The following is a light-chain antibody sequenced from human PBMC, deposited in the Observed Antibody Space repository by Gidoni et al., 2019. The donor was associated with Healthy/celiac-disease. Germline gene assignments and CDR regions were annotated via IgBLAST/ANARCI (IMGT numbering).Light chain of an antibody. Sequence: DIVMTQSPLSLPVTHGEPASISCRSSQSLLHSNGYNYLDWYLQKPGQSPQLLIYLGSNRASGVPDRFSGSGSGTDFTLKISRVEVEDVGVYYCMQALQTPLTFGQGTRLEIK. J-gene: IGKJ5*01. CDR2: LGS. V-gene: IGKV2-28*01. CDR1: QSLLHSNGYNY. CDR3: MQALQTPLT.